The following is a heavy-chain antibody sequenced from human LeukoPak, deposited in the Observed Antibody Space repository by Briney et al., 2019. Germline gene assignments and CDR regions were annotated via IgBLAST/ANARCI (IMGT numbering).Heavy chain of an antibody. CDR3: ARDRIRTMVALGY. D-gene: IGHD2-8*01. J-gene: IGHJ4*02. V-gene: IGHV1-2*02. CDR1: GYTFTGYY. CDR2: INPNSGGT. Sequence: ASVKVSCKASGYTFTGYYMHWVRQAPGQVLEWMGWINPNSGGTNYAQKFQGRVTMARDTSISTAYMELSRLRSDDTAVYYCARDRIRTMVALGYWGQGTLVTVSS.